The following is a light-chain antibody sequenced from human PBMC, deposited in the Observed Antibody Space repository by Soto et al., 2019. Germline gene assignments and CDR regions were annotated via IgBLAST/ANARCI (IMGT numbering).Light chain of an antibody. V-gene: IGKV3-15*01. CDR1: ETINSK. CDR3: QQHIT. CDR2: GAS. J-gene: IGKJ1*01. Sequence: EIVMTQSPATLSVTPGERATRSCRSSETINSKLAWYQQKPGQPPRLLIYGASTRATGVPARFSGSGSGTEFTLTISRLEPEDFAVYYCQQHITFGQGTKVDIK.